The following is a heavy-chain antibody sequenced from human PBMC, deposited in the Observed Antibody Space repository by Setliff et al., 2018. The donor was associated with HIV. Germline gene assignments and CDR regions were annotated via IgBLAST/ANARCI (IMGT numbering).Heavy chain of an antibody. D-gene: IGHD2-8*01. CDR2: FSSDGSTK. CDR3: ARTEEWWRPFDY. J-gene: IGHJ4*02. CDR1: GFTFSSYT. V-gene: IGHV3-30*04. Sequence: GGSLRLSCAASGFTFSSYTMHWVRQAPGKGLEWVAVFSSDGSTKFYADYVKGRFTISRDNSKNTLYLQMNSLRPDDTAVYYCARTEEWWRPFDYWGQGTLVTVSS.